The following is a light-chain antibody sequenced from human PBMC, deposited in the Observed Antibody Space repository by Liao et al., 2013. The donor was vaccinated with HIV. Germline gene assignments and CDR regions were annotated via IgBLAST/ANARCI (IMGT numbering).Light chain of an antibody. Sequence: SYELTQTPSVSVAPGKTATVTCGGSNIGSKSVHWYQQKPGQAPLLVIYYDSDRPSGIPERFSGSNSGNTATLSISRVEAGDEADYYCQVWDSNSDHPYVFGTGTKVTVL. V-gene: IGLV3-21*01. CDR2: YDS. J-gene: IGLJ1*01. CDR1: NIGSKS. CDR3: QVWDSNSDHPYV.